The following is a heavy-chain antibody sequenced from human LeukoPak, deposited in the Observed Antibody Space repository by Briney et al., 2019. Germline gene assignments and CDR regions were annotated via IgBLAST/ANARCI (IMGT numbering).Heavy chain of an antibody. CDR2: MNPNSGNT. V-gene: IGHV1-8*03. J-gene: IGHJ6*03. CDR1: GYTFTSYD. CDR3: ARAPVWTGYYYYMDA. Sequence: ASVKVSCKASGYTFTSYDINWVRQATGQGLEWMGWMNPNSGNTGYAQKFQGRVTINRNTSISTAYMELSSLRSEDTAVYYCARAPVWTGYYYYMDAWGKGTTVTVSS. D-gene: IGHD3/OR15-3a*01.